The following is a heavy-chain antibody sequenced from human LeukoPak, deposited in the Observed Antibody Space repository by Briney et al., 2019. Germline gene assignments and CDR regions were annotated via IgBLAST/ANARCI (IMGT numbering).Heavy chain of an antibody. CDR3: ARGPYSSSWDAFDI. J-gene: IGHJ3*02. CDR2: IYYSGST. V-gene: IGHV4-31*03. D-gene: IGHD6-13*01. Sequence: SETLSLTCTVSGGSISSGGYYWSWIRQHPGKGLEWIGYIYYSGSTYYNPSLKSRVTISVDTSKNQFSLKLSSVTAADTAVYYCARGPYSSSWDAFDIWGQGTMVTVSS. CDR1: GGSISSGGYY.